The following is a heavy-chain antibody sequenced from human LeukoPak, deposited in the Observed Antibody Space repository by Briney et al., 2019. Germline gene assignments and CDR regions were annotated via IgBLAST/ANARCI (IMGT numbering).Heavy chain of an antibody. CDR1: GGFITSGIHW. Sequence: PSGTLSLTCTVSGGFITSGIHWWSWARQTPGKGLEWIGEIYQSGTTNYKPSLKSRVTMSLDKSRNLFSLQLSSVTAADTAVYYCARGLRSGGSCCFDYWGQGTLVTVSS. CDR3: ARGLRSGGSCCFDY. CDR2: IYQSGTT. J-gene: IGHJ4*02. D-gene: IGHD2-15*01. V-gene: IGHV4-4*02.